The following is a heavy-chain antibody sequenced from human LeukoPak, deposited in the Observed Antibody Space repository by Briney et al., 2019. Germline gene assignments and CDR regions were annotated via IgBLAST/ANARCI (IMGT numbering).Heavy chain of an antibody. Sequence: GGCLRLSCAASGFTFSNNGMHWVRQTPGKGLEWVAFTRYDESKTFYGDSARGRFTISRDNSKNTLYLQMNSLTTDDSAVYYCAKARYSGSPALDFWGQGTLVTVSS. V-gene: IGHV3-30*02. CDR1: GFTFSNNG. J-gene: IGHJ4*02. D-gene: IGHD1-26*01. CDR3: AKARYSGSPALDF. CDR2: TRYDESKT.